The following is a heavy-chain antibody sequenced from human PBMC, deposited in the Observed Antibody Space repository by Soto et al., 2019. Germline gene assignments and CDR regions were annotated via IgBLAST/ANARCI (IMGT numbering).Heavy chain of an antibody. CDR3: ARDGGVYYGSGSYGYYYYGMDV. V-gene: IGHV3-33*01. CDR2: IWYDGSNK. CDR1: GFTFSSYG. J-gene: IGHJ6*02. Sequence: HPGGSLRLSCAASGFTFSSYGMHWVRQAPGKGLEWVAVIWYDGSNKYYADSVKGRFTISRDNSKNTLYLQMNSLRAEDTAVYYCARDGGVYYGSGSYGYYYYGMDVWGQGTTVTVSS. D-gene: IGHD3-10*01.